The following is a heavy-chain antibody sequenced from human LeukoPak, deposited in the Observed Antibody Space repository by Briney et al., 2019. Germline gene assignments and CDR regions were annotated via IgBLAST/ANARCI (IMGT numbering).Heavy chain of an antibody. CDR3: AREGYDSSGYYYYYFDY. CDR2: ISSNGGST. V-gene: IGHV3-64*01. CDR1: GFTFSNYA. D-gene: IGHD3-22*01. J-gene: IGHJ4*02. Sequence: PGGSLRLSCAASGFTFSNYAIHWVRQAPGKGLEYVSAISSNGGSTYYANSVKGRFSISRGNSKNTLYLQMGSLRAEDMAVYYCAREGYDSSGYYYYYFDYWGQGTLVTVSS.